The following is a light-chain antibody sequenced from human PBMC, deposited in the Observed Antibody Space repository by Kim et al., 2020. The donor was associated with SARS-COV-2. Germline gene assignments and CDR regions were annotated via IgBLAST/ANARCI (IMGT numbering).Light chain of an antibody. CDR2: GAS. J-gene: IGKJ4*01. CDR3: QQYNNLPPELT. V-gene: IGKV3-15*01. CDR1: QSVSSN. Sequence: PGERATLSCRASQSVSSNLSWYHQNPGQAPRLLIYGASTRATGIPARFSGSGSGTEFTLTISSLQSEDFAVYYFQQYNNLPPELTFGGGTKVEIK.